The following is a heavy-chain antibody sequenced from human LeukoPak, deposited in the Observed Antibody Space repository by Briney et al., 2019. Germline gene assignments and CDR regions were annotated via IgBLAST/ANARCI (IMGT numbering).Heavy chain of an antibody. V-gene: IGHV4-59*01. CDR1: GCSISSYY. D-gene: IGHD3-22*01. CDR2: IYYSGST. Sequence: SETLSLTCAASGCSISSYYLSWIRQPPGKGLEWIGNIYYSGSTKYNPSIKSRVTISVDTSKNHFSLKLSSVTAADTAVYYCARGAHYYDSSGYYYWGQGTLVTVSS. CDR3: ARGAHYYDSSGYYY. J-gene: IGHJ4*02.